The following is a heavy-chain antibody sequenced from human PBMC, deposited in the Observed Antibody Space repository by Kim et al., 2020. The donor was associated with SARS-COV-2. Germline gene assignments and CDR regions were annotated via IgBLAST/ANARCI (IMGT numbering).Heavy chain of an antibody. CDR2: TGNP. CDR3: ARDPALDY. Sequence: TGNPTYAQGFTGRFVFSLDTSVSTAYLQISSLKAEDTAVYYCARDPALDYWGQGTLVTVSS. V-gene: IGHV7-4-1*02. J-gene: IGHJ4*02.